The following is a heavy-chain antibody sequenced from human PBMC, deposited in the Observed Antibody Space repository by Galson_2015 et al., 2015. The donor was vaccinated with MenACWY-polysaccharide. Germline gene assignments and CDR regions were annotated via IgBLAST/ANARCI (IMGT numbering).Heavy chain of an antibody. Sequence: SLRLSCAVSGFSPSNYAMNWVRQAPGKGLEWVSAISSGSDTTYYTDSVKGRFTISRDNSKDTVHLQMDSLRAEDTAVYYCVKGGWADNWGQGTLVTVSS. CDR1: GFSPSNYA. D-gene: IGHD1-26*01. CDR2: ISSGSDTT. CDR3: VKGGWADN. V-gene: IGHV3-23*01. J-gene: IGHJ4*02.